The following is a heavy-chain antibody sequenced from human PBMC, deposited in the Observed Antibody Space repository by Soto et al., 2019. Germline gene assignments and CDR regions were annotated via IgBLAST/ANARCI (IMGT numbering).Heavy chain of an antibody. CDR1: GGSVNSANYY. V-gene: IGHV4-61*01. CDR3: ARVGSSGYYGGFDP. CDR2: IFYSGNSWST. Sequence: QVRLQESGPGLVKPSETLSLTCTVSGGSVNSANYYWSWIRQPPGKRLQWIGYIFYSGNSWSTNYTPSLESRITRSVAASKTQFSLKLSSVTAADTALYYCARVGSSGYYGGFDPWGQGTLVTVSS. D-gene: IGHD3-22*01. J-gene: IGHJ5*02.